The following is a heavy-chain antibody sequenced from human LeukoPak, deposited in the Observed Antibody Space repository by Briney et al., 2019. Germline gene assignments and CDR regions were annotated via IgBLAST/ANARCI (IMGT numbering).Heavy chain of an antibody. CDR3: AKDMVGDNGRAAFDY. V-gene: IGHV3-9*01. CDR1: GFTFDDYA. J-gene: IGHJ4*02. CDR2: ISWNSASI. Sequence: QAGGSLRLSCAASGFTFDDYAMHWVRPAPGQGLEWVSCISWNSASIAYADSVKGRFTISRDNAKNSLYLQMNSLRAEDRAWYECAKDMVGDNGRAAFDYWGQGTLVTVSS. D-gene: IGHD1-26*01.